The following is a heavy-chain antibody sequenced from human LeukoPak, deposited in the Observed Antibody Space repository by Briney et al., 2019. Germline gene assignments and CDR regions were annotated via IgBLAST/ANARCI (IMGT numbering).Heavy chain of an antibody. CDR2: ISAYNGNT. J-gene: IGHJ4*02. V-gene: IGHV1-18*01. CDR3: ARGRRGYAAAAPHSFDY. Sequence: GASVKVSCKASGYTFTSYGISCVRQAPGQGLEWMGWISAYNGNTNYAQKLQGRVTMTTDTSTSTAYMELRSLRSDDTAVYYCARGRRGYAAAAPHSFDYWGQGTLVTVSS. D-gene: IGHD6-13*01. CDR1: GYTFTSYG.